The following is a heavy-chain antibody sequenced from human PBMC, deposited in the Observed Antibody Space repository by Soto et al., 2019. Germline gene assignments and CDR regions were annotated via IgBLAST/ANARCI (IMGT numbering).Heavy chain of an antibody. V-gene: IGHV4-61*01. CDR3: ARVPLPGVAVSDVYFFDH. D-gene: IGHD6-19*01. CDR2: IYYSGTT. J-gene: IGHJ4*02. CDR1: SGSVSSSSHY. Sequence: SEPLFLTCTVSSGSVSSSSHYWSWLRRPRGKGLEWIVYIYYSGTTYYNPSLQGRVTVSVDRSKNQFSLRLSSVTAADTAVYYCARVPLPGVAVSDVYFFDHWGPGTLVTVSS.